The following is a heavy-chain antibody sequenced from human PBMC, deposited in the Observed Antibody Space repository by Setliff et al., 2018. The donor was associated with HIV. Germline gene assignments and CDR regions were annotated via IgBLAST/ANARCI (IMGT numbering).Heavy chain of an antibody. CDR1: GYSISSGYY. CDR3: VRVFDRWLLDAFDI. Sequence: SETLSLTCAVSGYSISSGYYWGWTRQPPGKGLECIGSIYYSGVTNYSPSLKSRVTISVDTSKNHVSLRLNSVTAADTAVYYCVRVFDRWLLDAFDIWGQGTMVTVSS. J-gene: IGHJ3*02. V-gene: IGHV4-38-2*01. CDR2: IYYSGVT. D-gene: IGHD2-15*01.